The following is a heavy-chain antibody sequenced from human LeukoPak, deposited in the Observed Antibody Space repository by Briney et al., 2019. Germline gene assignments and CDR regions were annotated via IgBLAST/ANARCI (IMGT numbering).Heavy chain of an antibody. J-gene: IGHJ4*02. CDR2: IYPGDSDT. CDR3: ARRRLSGNYRSPFDY. D-gene: IGHD1-26*01. V-gene: IGHV5-51*01. CDR1: RYSFTTYW. Sequence: GESLKISCKGSRYSFTTYWIGWVRQMPGKGLEWMGIIYPGDSDTRYSPSFQGQVTISADKSTSTAYLQWSSLRASDTAIYYCARRRLSGNYRSPFDYWGQGTLVTVSS.